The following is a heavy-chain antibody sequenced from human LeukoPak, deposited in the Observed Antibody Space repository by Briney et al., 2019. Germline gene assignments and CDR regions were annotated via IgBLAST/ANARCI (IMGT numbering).Heavy chain of an antibody. J-gene: IGHJ4*02. Sequence: SETLSLTCAVYGGSFSGYYWSWIRQPPGKGLEWIGEINQSGSTNYNPSLKSRVTISVDTSKNQFSLKLSSVTAADTAVYYCAREGRTMVRGVPDYWGQGTLVTVSS. D-gene: IGHD3-10*01. CDR2: INQSGST. V-gene: IGHV4-34*01. CDR3: AREGRTMVRGVPDY. CDR1: GGSFSGYY.